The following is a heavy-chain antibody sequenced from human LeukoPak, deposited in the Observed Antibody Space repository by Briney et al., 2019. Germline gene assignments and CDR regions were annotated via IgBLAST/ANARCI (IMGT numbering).Heavy chain of an antibody. CDR2: ISSSSSYI. Sequence: GWSLRLSCAASGFTFSSYSMNWVRQAPGKGLEWVSSISSSSSYIYYADPVKGRYTISRDNAKNSLYVQMNSMRAEDTAVYYCARQGSSDAFDIWGQGTMVTVSS. V-gene: IGHV3-21*01. CDR1: GFTFSSYS. J-gene: IGHJ3*02. CDR3: ARQGSSDAFDI. D-gene: IGHD6-6*01.